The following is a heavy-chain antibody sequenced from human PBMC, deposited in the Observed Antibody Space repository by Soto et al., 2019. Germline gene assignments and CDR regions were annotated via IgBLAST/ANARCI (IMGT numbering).Heavy chain of an antibody. CDR1: GFTFSSYA. Sequence: GGSLRLSCAASGFTFSSYAMSWVRQAPGKGLEWVSAISGSGGSTYYADSVKGRFTISRDNSKNTLYLQMNSLRAEDTAVYYCANERSDYDILTGYYYNWFDPWGQGTLVTVSS. CDR3: ANERSDYDILTGYYYNWFDP. D-gene: IGHD3-9*01. CDR2: ISGSGGST. J-gene: IGHJ5*02. V-gene: IGHV3-23*01.